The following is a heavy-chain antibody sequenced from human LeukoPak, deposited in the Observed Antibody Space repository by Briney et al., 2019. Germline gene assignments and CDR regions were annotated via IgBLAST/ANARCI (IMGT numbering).Heavy chain of an antibody. Sequence: GGSLRLSCAASGFTFSTYEMNWVRQAPGQGLEWVSYISSSGSTIYYADSVKGRFTISRDNAKNSLYLQMNSLRPEDTAVYYCARVVVRDANNYKDYWGQGTLVTVSS. V-gene: IGHV3-48*03. CDR3: ARVVVRDANNYKDY. CDR1: GFTFSTYE. CDR2: ISSSGSTI. D-gene: IGHD5-24*01. J-gene: IGHJ4*02.